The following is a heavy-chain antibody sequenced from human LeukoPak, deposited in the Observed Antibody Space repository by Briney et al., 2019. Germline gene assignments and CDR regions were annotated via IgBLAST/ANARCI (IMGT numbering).Heavy chain of an antibody. V-gene: IGHV3-74*01. Sequence: PGGSLRLSCAASGFTFSSYWMHWVRQAPGKGLVWVSRINSDGSSTSYADSVKGRFTISRDNAKNTLYLQMNSLRAEDTAVYYCAKDRLTYYYYGMDVWGQGTTVTVSS. CDR3: AKDRLTYYYYGMDV. CDR1: GFTFSSYW. D-gene: IGHD2-15*01. J-gene: IGHJ6*02. CDR2: INSDGSST.